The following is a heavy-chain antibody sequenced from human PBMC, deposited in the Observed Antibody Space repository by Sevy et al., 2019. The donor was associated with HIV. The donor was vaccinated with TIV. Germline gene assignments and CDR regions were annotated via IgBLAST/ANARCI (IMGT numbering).Heavy chain of an antibody. D-gene: IGHD3-10*01. CDR3: AKEAGGFDY. Sequence: GGSLRLSCAASGFTFDDYAMHWVRQAPGKGLEWVSGINWNSDTIGYADSVKGRFTISRDNAKNSLYLQMHSLRAEDTALYYCAKEAGGFDYWGQGTLVTVSS. CDR1: GFTFDDYA. V-gene: IGHV3-9*01. J-gene: IGHJ4*02. CDR2: INWNSDTI.